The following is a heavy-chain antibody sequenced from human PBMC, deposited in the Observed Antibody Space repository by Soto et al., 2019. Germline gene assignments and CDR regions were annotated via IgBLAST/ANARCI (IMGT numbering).Heavy chain of an antibody. Sequence: SETLSLTRTVTSHSINSRTYYRVGILLPQGKGLEWIGRIYYSGSTYNNPSLRSRGSIYIHPSKDQFSLKLKSVTAADTALYFCARQRTSVVTQAYFDVWGPGSLVT. CDR1: SHSINSRTYY. V-gene: IGHV4-39*01. D-gene: IGHD2-21*02. CDR3: ARQRTSVVTQAYFDV. J-gene: IGHJ4*02. CDR2: IYYSGST.